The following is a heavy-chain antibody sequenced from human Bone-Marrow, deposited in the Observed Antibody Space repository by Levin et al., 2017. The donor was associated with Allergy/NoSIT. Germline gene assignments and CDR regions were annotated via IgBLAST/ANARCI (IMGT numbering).Heavy chain of an antibody. D-gene: IGHD2-2*01. Sequence: QAGGSLRLSCAASGFTFNRYDMTWVRQTPGKGLEWVSSISTVDDTYYSGSVKGRFTISRESATNSLYLQMNNLRAGDTAVYYCARSLLPTAIRGAYYYYYGMDVWGQGTTVTVSS. V-gene: IGHV3-13*01. CDR2: ISTVDDT. CDR3: ARSLLPTAIRGAYYYYYGMDV. J-gene: IGHJ6*02. CDR1: GFTFNRYD.